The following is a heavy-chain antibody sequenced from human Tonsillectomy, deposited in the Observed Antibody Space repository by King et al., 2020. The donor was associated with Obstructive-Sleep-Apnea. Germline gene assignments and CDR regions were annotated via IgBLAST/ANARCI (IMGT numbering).Heavy chain of an antibody. J-gene: IGHJ4*02. CDR1: GFTFSSYA. CDR3: AKDRGGLPYGGNCLFDY. Sequence: VQLVESGGGLVQPGGSLRLSCAASGFTFSSYAMSWVRQAPGKGLEWVSAISGSGGSTYYADSVKGRFTISRDNSKNTLYLQMNSLRAEDTAVYYCAKDRGGLPYGGNCLFDYWGQGTLVTVSS. CDR2: ISGSGGST. V-gene: IGHV3-23*04. D-gene: IGHD4-23*01.